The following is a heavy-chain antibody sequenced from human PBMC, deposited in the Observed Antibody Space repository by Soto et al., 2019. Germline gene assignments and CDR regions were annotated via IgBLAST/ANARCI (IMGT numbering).Heavy chain of an antibody. D-gene: IGHD1-7*01. CDR2: TYYRSRWYN. Sequence: QTLSLTCAISGDSVSSNSAAWNWIRLSPSRGLEWLARTYYRSRWYNDYAVSVRSRITVNVDTSKNQFSLQLTSVTPEDTAVYYCAGTTSHQWYYMDVWGKGTTVTVSS. CDR1: GDSVSSNSAA. V-gene: IGHV6-1*01. CDR3: AGTTSHQWYYMDV. J-gene: IGHJ6*03.